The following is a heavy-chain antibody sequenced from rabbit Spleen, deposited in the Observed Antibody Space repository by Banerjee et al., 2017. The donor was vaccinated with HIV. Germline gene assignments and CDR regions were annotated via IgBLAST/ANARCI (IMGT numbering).Heavy chain of an antibody. CDR3: ARNVVGYGGSGFEL. J-gene: IGHJ4*01. Sequence: QEHLVEYGGDLVQPEGSLTLTCKASGLDFSSSYYMCWVRQAPGKGLEWIGCIDTASGNTWYASWAKGRFTISKTSSTTVTLQMTGLTAADTATYFCARNVVGYGGSGFELWGPGTLVTVS. D-gene: IGHD8-1*01. CDR1: GLDFSSSYY. CDR2: IDTASGNT. V-gene: IGHV1S45*01.